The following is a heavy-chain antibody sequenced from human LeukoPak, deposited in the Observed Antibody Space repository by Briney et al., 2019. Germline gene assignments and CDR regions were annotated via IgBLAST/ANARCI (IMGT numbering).Heavy chain of an antibody. CDR1: GGSISSYY. CDR3: ASGNAFDI. J-gene: IGHJ3*02. CDR2: INHSGST. Sequence: SETLSLTCTVSGGSISSYYWSWIRQPAGKGLEWIGEINHSGSTNYNPSLKSRVTISVDTSKNQFSLKLSSVTAADTAVYYCASGNAFDIWGQGTMVTVSS. V-gene: IGHV4-34*01.